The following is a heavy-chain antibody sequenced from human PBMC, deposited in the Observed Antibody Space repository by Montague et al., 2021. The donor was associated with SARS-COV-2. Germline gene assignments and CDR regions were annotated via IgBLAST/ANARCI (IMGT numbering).Heavy chain of an antibody. CDR2: INQRGRT. V-gene: IGHV4-34*01. CDR3: ARRGSSVWGVTVSAELDY. D-gene: IGHD3-10*01. CDR1: GGSFSGYY. J-gene: IGHJ4*02. Sequence: SETLSLTCAVYGGSFSGYYWRWIRQPPEKGLEWIGEINQRGRTNNNQSLKSRVIISVDTSKNQFYLQLRSVTAADTAVYYCARRGSSVWGVTVSAELDYWGQGILVIVSS.